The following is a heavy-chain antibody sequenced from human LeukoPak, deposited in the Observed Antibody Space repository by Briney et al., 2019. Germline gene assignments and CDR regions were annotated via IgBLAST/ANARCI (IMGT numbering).Heavy chain of an antibody. D-gene: IGHD6-13*01. V-gene: IGHV1-2*06. CDR3: ASGEIAAAGRDYYYYYMDV. Sequence: ASVKVSCKASGYTFTGYYMHWVRQAPGHGLEWMGRINPNSGGTNYAQKFQGRVTMTRDTSISTAYMELSRLRSDDTAVYYYASGEIAAAGRDYYYYYMDVWGKGTTVTVSS. J-gene: IGHJ6*03. CDR1: GYTFTGYY. CDR2: INPNSGGT.